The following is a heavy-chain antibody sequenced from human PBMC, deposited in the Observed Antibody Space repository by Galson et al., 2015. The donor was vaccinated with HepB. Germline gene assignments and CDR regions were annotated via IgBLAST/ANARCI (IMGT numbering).Heavy chain of an antibody. CDR2: IYWDDDK. J-gene: IGHJ4*02. CDR1: GFSLSTSGEG. V-gene: IGHV2-5*02. Sequence: PALVKPTQTLTLTCTFSGFSLSTSGEGVGWIRQPPGKALEWLAVIYWDDDKRYSPSLKSRLTITKDTSKNQVVLTMTNMDPEDTAAYYCAHGRGISSLIDYWGQGTLVTVSS. D-gene: IGHD3-3*02. CDR3: AHGRGISSLIDY.